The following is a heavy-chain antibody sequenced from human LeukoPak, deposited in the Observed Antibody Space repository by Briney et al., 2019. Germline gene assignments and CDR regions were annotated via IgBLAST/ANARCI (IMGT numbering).Heavy chain of an antibody. J-gene: IGHJ3*02. Sequence: GGSLRLSCAASGFTFGSYGMHWVRQAPGKGLEWVAVISYDGSNKYYADSVKGRFTISRDNSKNTLYLQMNSLRAEDTAVYYCAKDVSLLWFGEPGDAFDIWGQGTMVTVSS. D-gene: IGHD3-10*01. CDR3: AKDVSLLWFGEPGDAFDI. CDR2: ISYDGSNK. V-gene: IGHV3-30*18. CDR1: GFTFGSYG.